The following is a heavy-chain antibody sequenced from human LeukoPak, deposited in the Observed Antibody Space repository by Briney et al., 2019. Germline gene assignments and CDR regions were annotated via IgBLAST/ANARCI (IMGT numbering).Heavy chain of an antibody. D-gene: IGHD1-1*01. V-gene: IGHV3-33*05. J-gene: IGHJ6*03. CDR3: ARDWKESHSSYYMDI. Sequence: GGSLRLSCAASGFTFDAFGMQWVRQAPGKGLEWLAFISPDGINKKYADSLKGRFTISRDNSEETLYLQVDDLRVEDTGVYICARDWKESHSSYYMDIWGRGTTVIVSS. CDR1: GFTFDAFG. CDR2: ISPDGINK.